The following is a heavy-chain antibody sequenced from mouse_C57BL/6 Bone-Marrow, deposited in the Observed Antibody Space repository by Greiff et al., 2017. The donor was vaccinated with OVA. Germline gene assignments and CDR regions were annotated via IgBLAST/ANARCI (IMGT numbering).Heavy chain of an antibody. CDR3: AGAPYGSSYWYFDV. Sequence: VQLVESGPGLVKPSQSLFLTCSITGFPIPSGYYWIWIRQSPGNPLEWMGYITHSGETFYNPSLQSPISITRETSKNQFFLQLNSVTTEDTAMYYCAGAPYGSSYWYFDVWGTGTTVTVSS. J-gene: IGHJ1*03. V-gene: IGHV12-3*01. CDR2: ITHSGET. CDR1: GFPIPSGYY. D-gene: IGHD1-1*01.